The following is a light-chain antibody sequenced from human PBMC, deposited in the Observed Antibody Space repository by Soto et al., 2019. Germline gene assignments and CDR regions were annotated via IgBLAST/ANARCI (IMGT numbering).Light chain of an antibody. V-gene: IGKV3-15*01. CDR3: QQYDYWPPYT. J-gene: IGKJ2*01. Sequence: EIVMTQSPATLSVSPGERATLSCRASQSVSSNLAWYQQKPGQAPRLLIYGASTRATGIPARFSGSGSGTVFTLTIGSLQSEDFAVYYCQQYDYWPPYTFGQGTNLETK. CDR2: GAS. CDR1: QSVSSN.